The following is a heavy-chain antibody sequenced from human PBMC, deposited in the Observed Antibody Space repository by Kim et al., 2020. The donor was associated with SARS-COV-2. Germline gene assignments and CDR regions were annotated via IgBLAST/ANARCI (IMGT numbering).Heavy chain of an antibody. J-gene: IGHJ4*02. CDR2: IKHGGRT. CDR1: GGSISSSNR. CDR3: ARTGYSSSWGTDY. Sequence: SETLSLTCAVSGGSISSSNRWSGVRQPPGKGLGWIGVIKHGGRTNYNPSLKSRVTISVDKSKNQISLKLSSVTAADTAVYYCARTGYSSSWGTDYGGQGNRVTVSS. D-gene: IGHD6-13*01. V-gene: IGHV4-4*02.